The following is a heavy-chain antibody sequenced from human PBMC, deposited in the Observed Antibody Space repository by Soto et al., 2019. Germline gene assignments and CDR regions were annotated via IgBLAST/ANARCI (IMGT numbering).Heavy chain of an antibody. Sequence: ETLRRPCFVSGRYFTSHDWSWVRQCPGQGLEWIAYTSYTGNTNYNPSLQSRVTISLDTSKNQLSLKLNSMTAADTAVYYCGRDMHAGCTHCFDAWGQGTLVTVSS. CDR2: TSYTGNT. D-gene: IGHD6-19*01. V-gene: IGHV4-59*11. CDR3: GRDMHAGCTHCFDA. CDR1: GRYFTSHD. J-gene: IGHJ5*02.